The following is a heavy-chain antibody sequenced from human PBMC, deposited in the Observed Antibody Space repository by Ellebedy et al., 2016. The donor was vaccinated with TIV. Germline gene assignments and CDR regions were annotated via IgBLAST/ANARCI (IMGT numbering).Heavy chain of an antibody. D-gene: IGHD1-14*01. V-gene: IGHV4-38-2*02. CDR2: IYHGGFT. CDR3: AREDAHDTTT. CDR1: GYSISSGFY. Sequence: SETLSLTCTVSGYSISSGFYWGWIRQPPGKGLEWIGNIYHGGFTYYNPSLQSRVTISADTSKSQFSLRLTSVTAADTAVYYCAREDAHDTTTWGQGTLVTVSS. J-gene: IGHJ5*02.